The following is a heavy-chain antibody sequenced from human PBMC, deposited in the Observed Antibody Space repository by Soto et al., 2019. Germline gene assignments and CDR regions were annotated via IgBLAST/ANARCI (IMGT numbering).Heavy chain of an antibody. D-gene: IGHD3-22*01. Sequence: SETLSLTCTVSGGSMFSYYWSWIRQPPGRGLEWIGFIYYAGSTKYNPSLNSRVTISVDTSKNQFSLKLSSVTAADTAVYYCARAPARYYYDSSGYYYGDYFDYWGQGTLVTVSS. CDR3: ARAPARYYYDSSGYYYGDYFDY. CDR1: GGSMFSYY. V-gene: IGHV4-59*12. CDR2: IYYAGST. J-gene: IGHJ4*02.